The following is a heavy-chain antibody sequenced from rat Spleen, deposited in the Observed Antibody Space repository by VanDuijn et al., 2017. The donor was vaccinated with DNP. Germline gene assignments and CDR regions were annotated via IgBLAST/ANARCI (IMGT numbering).Heavy chain of an antibody. CDR2: ISYSGST. J-gene: IGHJ2*01. V-gene: IGHV3-1*01. D-gene: IGHD4-1*01. CDR3: ARWVRALDY. Sequence: EEQLQESGPGLVRPSQSLSLTCSVTGYPITRSYRWNWIRKFPGNKMEWIGHISYSGSTRYNPSLKSRISITRDTPKNQFFLQLNSVTTEDTATYYCARWVRALDYWGQGVMVTVSS. CDR1: GYPITRSY.